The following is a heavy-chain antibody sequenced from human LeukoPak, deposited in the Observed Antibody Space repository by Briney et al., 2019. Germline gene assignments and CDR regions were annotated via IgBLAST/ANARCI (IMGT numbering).Heavy chain of an antibody. D-gene: IGHD3-22*01. CDR2: IYYSGST. J-gene: IGHJ4*02. CDR1: GGSISSGGYY. Sequence: SQTLSLTCTVSGGSISSGGYYWSWIRQHPGKGLEWIGYIYYSGSTYYNPSLKSRVTISADTSKNQFSLKLSSVTAADTAEYYCASRLYYDSSGLDYWGQGTLVTVSS. CDR3: ASRLYYDSSGLDY. V-gene: IGHV4-31*03.